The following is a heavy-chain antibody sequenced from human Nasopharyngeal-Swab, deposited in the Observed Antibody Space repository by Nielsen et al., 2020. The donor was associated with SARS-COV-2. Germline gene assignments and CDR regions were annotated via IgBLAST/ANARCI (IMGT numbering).Heavy chain of an antibody. V-gene: IGHV4-30-4*01. J-gene: IGHJ6*02. CDR2: IYYSGST. Sequence: SETLSLTCTVSGGSISSGDSYWSWIRQPPGKGLEWIGYIYYSGSTNYNPSLKSRVTISVDTSKNQLSLKLSSVTAADTAVYYCARDLWYYGSGSYAYYGMDVWGQGTTVTVSS. D-gene: IGHD3-10*01. CDR1: GGSISSGDSY. CDR3: ARDLWYYGSGSYAYYGMDV.